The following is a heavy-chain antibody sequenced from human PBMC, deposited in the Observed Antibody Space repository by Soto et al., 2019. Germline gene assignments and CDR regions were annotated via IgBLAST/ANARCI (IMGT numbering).Heavy chain of an antibody. CDR2: ISGSGGST. CDR3: AKDLRPWGYCSSTSCSNYYYGMDV. V-gene: IGHV3-23*01. D-gene: IGHD2-2*01. Sequence: GGSLRLSCAASGFTFSSYAMSWVRQAPGKGLEWVSAISGSGGSTYYADSVKGRFTISRDNSKNTLYLQMNSLRAEDTAVYYCAKDLRPWGYCSSTSCSNYYYGMDVWGQGTTVTVSS. J-gene: IGHJ6*02. CDR1: GFTFSSYA.